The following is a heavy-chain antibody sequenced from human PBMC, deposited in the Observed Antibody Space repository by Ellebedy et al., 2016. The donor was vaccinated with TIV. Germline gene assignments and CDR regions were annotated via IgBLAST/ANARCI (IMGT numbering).Heavy chain of an antibody. Sequence: PGGSLRLSCAASGFTFSNYIMHWVRQAPGKGLEWVSFIWNDGSRQYYADSVKGRFTISRDNSQNTLYLQMNSLRADDTAIYYCATEGVTGTTGDYWGQGTQVTVSS. D-gene: IGHD1-7*01. CDR2: IWNDGSRQ. J-gene: IGHJ4*02. CDR3: ATEGVTGTTGDY. V-gene: IGHV3-30*02. CDR1: GFTFSNYI.